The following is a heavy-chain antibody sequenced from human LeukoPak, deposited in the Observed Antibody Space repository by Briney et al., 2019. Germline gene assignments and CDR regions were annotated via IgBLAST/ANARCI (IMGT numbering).Heavy chain of an antibody. CDR3: VRDRGPNLHYYIDV. CDR1: GGSFNNDY. Sequence: SETLSLTCIVSGGSFNNDYWSWLRQTPGKGLEWIGYISNNGGTIYNPSLKTRVTISVDTSKNQFFLKLASVTAADTAVYFCVRDRGPNLHYYIDVWGKGTTVTVSS. D-gene: IGHD1-7*01. J-gene: IGHJ6*03. CDR2: ISNNGGT. V-gene: IGHV4-59*01.